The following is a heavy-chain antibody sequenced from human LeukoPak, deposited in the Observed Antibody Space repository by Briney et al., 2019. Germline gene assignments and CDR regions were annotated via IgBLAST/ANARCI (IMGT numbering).Heavy chain of an antibody. J-gene: IGHJ5*02. CDR1: GDSISSGDYY. CDR2: ISSSGST. Sequence: SETLSLTCTVSGDSISSGDYYWSWIRQPAGKGLEWIGRISSSGSTNYNPSLKSRVTISVDTSKNQFSLKLSSVTAADTAVYYCARVYSRKRRRIGYCSSTSCYSNWFDPWGQGTLVTVSS. CDR3: ARVYSRKRRRIGYCSSTSCYSNWFDP. V-gene: IGHV4-61*02. D-gene: IGHD2-2*02.